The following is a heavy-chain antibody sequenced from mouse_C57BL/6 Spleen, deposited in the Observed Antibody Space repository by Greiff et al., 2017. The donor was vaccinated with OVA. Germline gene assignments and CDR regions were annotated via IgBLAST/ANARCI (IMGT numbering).Heavy chain of an antibody. CDR3: ANYGSSLAWFAY. CDR2: IHPNSGST. V-gene: IGHV1-64*01. CDR1: GYTFTSYW. Sequence: QVQLKQPGAELVKPGASVKLSCKASGYTFTSYWMHWVKQRPGQGLEWIGMIHPNSGSTNYNEKFKSKATLTVDKSSSTAYMQLSSLTSEDSAVYYCANYGSSLAWFAYWGQGTLVTVSA. J-gene: IGHJ3*01. D-gene: IGHD1-1*01.